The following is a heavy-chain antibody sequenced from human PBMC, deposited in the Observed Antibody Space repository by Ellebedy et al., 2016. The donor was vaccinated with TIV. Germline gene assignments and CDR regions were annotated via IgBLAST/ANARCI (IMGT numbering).Heavy chain of an antibody. CDR1: GFTFSSYW. D-gene: IGHD1-26*01. CDR3: ATQWELYD. J-gene: IGHJ4*02. CDR2: IKQDGSVK. Sequence: GESLKISCVASGFTFSSYWMSWVRQAPGKGLEWVAGIKQDGSVKDYLDSVKGRFTISRDNAKNSLYLQMDSPRVEDTGVYYCATQWELYDWGQGTPVTVSS. V-gene: IGHV3-7*01.